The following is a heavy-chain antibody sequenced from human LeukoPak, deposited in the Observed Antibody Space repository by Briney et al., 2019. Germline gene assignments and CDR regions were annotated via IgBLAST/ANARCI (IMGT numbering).Heavy chain of an antibody. V-gene: IGHV1-69*05. CDR3: AGGTTQAYGGNTRNKFDY. CDR2: SIPIFGTA. J-gene: IGHJ4*02. D-gene: IGHD4-23*01. Sequence: AAVKVSFKCSGGTFISYAISGVRQARGQGGEGMGGSIPIFGTANYAQKFQGRVTITTDTSPSTAYMELSSLRSEDTAVYYCAGGTTQAYGGNTRNKFDYWGQGTLVTASS. CDR1: GGTFISYA.